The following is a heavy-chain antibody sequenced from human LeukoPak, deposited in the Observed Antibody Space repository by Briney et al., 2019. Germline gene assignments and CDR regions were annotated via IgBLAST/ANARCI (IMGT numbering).Heavy chain of an antibody. V-gene: IGHV4-59*01. CDR3: ARRDRTSTTCWFDP. Sequence: PSETLSLTCSVSGGSISSYYWSWMRQPPGKGLEWIGYIYYRGSTNYNPSLKSRVTISLDTSKNQFSLKLSSVTAADTAVYYCARRDRTSTTCWFDPWGQGTLVTVSS. CDR2: IYYRGST. CDR1: GGSISSYY. D-gene: IGHD2-2*01. J-gene: IGHJ5*02.